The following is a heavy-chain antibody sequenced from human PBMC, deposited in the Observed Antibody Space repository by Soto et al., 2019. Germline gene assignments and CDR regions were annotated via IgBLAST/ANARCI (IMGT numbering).Heavy chain of an antibody. V-gene: IGHV3-30*03. Sequence: LRLSCAASGFTFSNYGIHWVREAPGKGLEWVAVISYDGSSKYYAHAMKGRLTISRDNSKNTVSLQMNSLSVEDTAVYYCATDRHLVPGYWGQGTLVTVSS. J-gene: IGHJ4*02. CDR2: ISYDGSSK. CDR1: GFTFSNYG. D-gene: IGHD6-6*01. CDR3: ATDRHLVPGY.